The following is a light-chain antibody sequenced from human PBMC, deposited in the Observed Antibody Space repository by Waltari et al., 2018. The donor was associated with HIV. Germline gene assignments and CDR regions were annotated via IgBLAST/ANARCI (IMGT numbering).Light chain of an antibody. CDR3: QQYDKWPLT. J-gene: IGKJ4*01. CDR1: QSVLYSSNNKNY. CDR2: WAS. V-gene: IGKV4-1*01. Sequence: DIVMTQSPDSLAVSLGERATINCTSSQSVLYSSNNKNYLAWYQQKPGQSPKLLIYWASTRESGVPDRFSGSGSGTDFTLTISSLQAEDVAVYYCQQYDKWPLTFGGGTKVEI.